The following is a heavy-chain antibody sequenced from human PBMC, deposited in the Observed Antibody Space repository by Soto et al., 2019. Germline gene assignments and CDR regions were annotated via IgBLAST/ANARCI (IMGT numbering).Heavy chain of an antibody. V-gene: IGHV3-23*01. D-gene: IGHD3-10*01. Sequence: PGGSLRLSCVASGFTFSTYAMSWVRQAPGKGLEWLSGISGGGDNTYYVDSVKGRFTSSRDNSKNTVYLQMNSLRAEDTAVYYCAKDREAPIYWGQGTLVTVSS. J-gene: IGHJ4*02. CDR1: GFTFSTYA. CDR3: AKDREAPIY. CDR2: ISGGGDNT.